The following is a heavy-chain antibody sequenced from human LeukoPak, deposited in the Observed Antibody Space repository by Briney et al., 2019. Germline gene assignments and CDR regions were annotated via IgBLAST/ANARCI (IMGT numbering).Heavy chain of an antibody. D-gene: IGHD3-9*01. CDR2: ISYDGSNK. J-gene: IGHJ4*02. CDR1: GFTFSNAW. V-gene: IGHV3-30*03. Sequence: GGSLRLSCAASGFTFSNAWMSWVRQAPGKGLEWVAVISYDGSNKYSADSVKGRFTISRDNSKNTLYLQMNSLRAEDTAVYYCARATAGLVVISAPDYWGQGTLVTVSS. CDR3: ARATAGLVVISAPDY.